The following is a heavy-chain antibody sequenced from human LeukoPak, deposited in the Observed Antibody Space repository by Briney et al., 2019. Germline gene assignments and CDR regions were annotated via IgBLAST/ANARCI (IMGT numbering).Heavy chain of an antibody. D-gene: IGHD3-10*01. Sequence: GGSLRLSCAASEFSVGSNYMTWVRQAPGKGLEWVSLIYSGGSTYYADSVKGRFTISRDNSKNTLYLQMNSLRAEDTAVYYCAKGGLLWFGELSFRYYYYMDVWGKGTTVTVSS. CDR3: AKGGLLWFGELSFRYYYYMDV. J-gene: IGHJ6*03. V-gene: IGHV3-66*02. CDR2: IYSGGST. CDR1: EFSVGSNY.